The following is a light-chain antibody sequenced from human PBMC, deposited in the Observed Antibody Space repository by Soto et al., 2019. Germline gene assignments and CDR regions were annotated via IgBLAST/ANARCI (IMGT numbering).Light chain of an antibody. CDR3: ISYTSSSTLV. Sequence: QSALTQPASVSGSPGQSITISCTGTSSDVGGYNYVSWYQQHPGKAPKLMIYEVSNRPSGVSXRFSGSKSGNTASLTISGXXAEDXXXXXCISYTSSSTLVFGGGTKLTVL. CDR1: SSDVGGYNY. V-gene: IGLV2-14*01. CDR2: EVS. J-gene: IGLJ2*01.